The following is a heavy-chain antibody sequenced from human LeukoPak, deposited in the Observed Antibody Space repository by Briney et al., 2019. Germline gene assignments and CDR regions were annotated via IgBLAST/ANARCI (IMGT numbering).Heavy chain of an antibody. J-gene: IGHJ3*02. CDR2: IIPIFGTA. Sequence: ASVKVSCKASGGTFSSYAISWVRQAPGQGLEWMGGIIPIFGTANYAQKFQGRVTITADKSTSTAYMELSSLRPEDTAVYYCARDKTMGGYYYGDAFDIWGQGTMVTVSS. CDR1: GGTFSSYA. D-gene: IGHD3-22*01. CDR3: ARDKTMGGYYYGDAFDI. V-gene: IGHV1-69*06.